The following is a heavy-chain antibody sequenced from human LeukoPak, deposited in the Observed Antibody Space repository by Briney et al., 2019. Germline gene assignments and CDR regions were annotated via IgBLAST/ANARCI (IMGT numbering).Heavy chain of an antibody. CDR2: IYYSGST. Sequence: PSETLSLTCTVSGGSISSYYWSWIRQPPGKGLEWIGYIYYSGSTNYNPSLKSRVTISVDTSKNQFSLKLSSVTAADTAVYYCAREVTVVVVAATPGWFDPWGQGTLVTVSS. V-gene: IGHV4-59*01. CDR3: AREVTVVVVAATPGWFDP. J-gene: IGHJ5*02. D-gene: IGHD2-15*01. CDR1: GGSISSYY.